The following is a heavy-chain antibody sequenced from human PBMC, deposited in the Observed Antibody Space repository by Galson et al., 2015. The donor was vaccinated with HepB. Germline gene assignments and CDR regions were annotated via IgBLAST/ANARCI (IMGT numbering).Heavy chain of an antibody. CDR1: GFTFSSYV. J-gene: IGHJ4*02. V-gene: IGHV3-23*01. CDR3: AKARATTTPTCSDY. D-gene: IGHD2-15*01. CDR2: ITSSGAP. Sequence: SLRLSCAASGFTFSSYVMRWVRQTPGKGLEWVSSITSSGAPYYTDSVKGRFAISRDNSKNTVYLQMNSLRAEDTAIYYCAKARATTTPTCSDYWGQGTLVSVSS.